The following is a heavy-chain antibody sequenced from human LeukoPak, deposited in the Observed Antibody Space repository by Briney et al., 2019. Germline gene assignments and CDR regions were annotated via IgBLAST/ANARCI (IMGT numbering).Heavy chain of an antibody. Sequence: ASVKVSCKASGYTFTSYGISWVRQAPGQGLESMGWISAYNGNTNYAQKLQGRVTMTTDTSTSTAYMELRSLRSDDTAVYYCASNTYYYDSSGYYFDWGQGTLVTVSS. D-gene: IGHD3-22*01. V-gene: IGHV1-18*01. CDR2: ISAYNGNT. CDR3: ASNTYYYDSSGYYFD. J-gene: IGHJ4*02. CDR1: GYTFTSYG.